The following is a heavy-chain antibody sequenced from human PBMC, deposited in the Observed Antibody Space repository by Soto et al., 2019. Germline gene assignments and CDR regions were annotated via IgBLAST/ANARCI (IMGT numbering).Heavy chain of an antibody. CDR1: GFTFSRQA. Sequence: QVQLVESGGGVVQPERSLRLSCAVSGFTFSRQAMHWVRQAPGRGLEWVAVIWYHGVDKYYADSVKGRFTISRDNSKNTVYLQMNSLRGEDTAVYYCATGFLGLCTGGNCPLDSWGQGSLVTVSP. CDR3: ATGFLGLCTGGNCPLDS. V-gene: IGHV3-33*01. J-gene: IGHJ4*02. CDR2: IWYHGVDK. D-gene: IGHD2-15*01.